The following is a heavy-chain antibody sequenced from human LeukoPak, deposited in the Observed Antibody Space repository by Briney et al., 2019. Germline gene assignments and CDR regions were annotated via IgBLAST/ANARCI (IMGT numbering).Heavy chain of an antibody. Sequence: SETLSLTCTVSGGSINTYSWSWIRQPPGRGLEWIGYFYHNGGTNYNPSLKSRVTISVDTSKNHFSLQLNSVTAADTAVYYCARSTSGWLGYNYYYYMDVWGKGTTVTVSS. V-gene: IGHV4-59*01. CDR2: FYHNGGT. CDR1: GGSINTYS. CDR3: ARSTSGWLGYNYYYYMDV. J-gene: IGHJ6*03. D-gene: IGHD6-19*01.